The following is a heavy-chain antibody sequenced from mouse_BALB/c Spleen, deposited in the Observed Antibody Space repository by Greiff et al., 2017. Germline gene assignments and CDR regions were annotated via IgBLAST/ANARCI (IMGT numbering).Heavy chain of an antibody. CDR3: ARYGYHYYAMDY. Sequence: EVQGVESGGGLVKPGGSLKLSCAASGFTFSSYAMSWVRQTPEKRLEWVASISSGGSTYYPDSVKGRFTISRDNARNILYLQMSSLRSEDTAMYYCARYGYHYYAMDYWGQGTSVTVSS. CDR1: GFTFSSYA. CDR2: ISSGGST. J-gene: IGHJ4*01. D-gene: IGHD2-2*01. V-gene: IGHV5-6-5*01.